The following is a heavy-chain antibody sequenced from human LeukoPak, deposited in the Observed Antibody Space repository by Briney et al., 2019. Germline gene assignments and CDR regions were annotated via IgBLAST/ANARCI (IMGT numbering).Heavy chain of an antibody. D-gene: IGHD3/OR15-3a*01. J-gene: IGHJ6*02. CDR3: VSLDGVYYYHMDV. CDR1: GFTFSSYG. V-gene: IGHV3-33*01. Sequence: GRSLRLSCAASGFTFSSYGMHWVRQAPGKGLEWVAVIWYDGSNKYYADSVKGRFTISRDNSKNTLYLQMNSLRAEDSAVYYCVSLDGVYYYHMDVWGQGTTVIVSS. CDR2: IWYDGSNK.